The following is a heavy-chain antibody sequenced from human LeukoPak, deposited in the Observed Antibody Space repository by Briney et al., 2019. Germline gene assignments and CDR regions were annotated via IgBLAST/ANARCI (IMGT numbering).Heavy chain of an antibody. Sequence: PGGSLRLSCAASGFTFSSYSMNWIRQPPGKGLEWIGSIYHSGSTYYNPSLKSRVTISVDTSKNQFSLKLSSVTAADTAVYYCARGDYGDYYSPTYFDYWGQGTLVTVSS. CDR1: GFTFSSYS. J-gene: IGHJ4*02. V-gene: IGHV4-38-2*01. CDR3: ARGDYGDYYSPTYFDY. CDR2: IYHSGST. D-gene: IGHD4-17*01.